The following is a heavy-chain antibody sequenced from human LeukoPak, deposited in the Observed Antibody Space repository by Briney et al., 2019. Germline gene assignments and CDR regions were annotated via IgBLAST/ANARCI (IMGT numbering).Heavy chain of an antibody. CDR3: ARPYYYDSRIDP. D-gene: IGHD3-22*01. V-gene: IGHV4-30-4*08. CDR2: MYYSGST. J-gene: IGHJ5*02. Sequence: SETLSLTCTVSGGSFSDYYWTWIRQPPGKGLEWIGYMYYSGSTYYNPSLKSRATISVDTSKNQFSLKLSSVTAADTAVYYCARPYYYDSRIDPWGQGTLVTVSS. CDR1: GGSFSDYY.